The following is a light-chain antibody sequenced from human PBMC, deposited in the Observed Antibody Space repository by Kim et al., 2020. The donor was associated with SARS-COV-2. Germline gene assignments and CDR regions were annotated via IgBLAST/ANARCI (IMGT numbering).Light chain of an antibody. V-gene: IGLV3-21*04. Sequence: PGKTAGISCGGNSIGSKSVHWYQEQPGQAPVLVISYDSDRPSGIPERFSGSNSGNTATLTISRVEAGDEADYYCQVWDSSSDHRVVFGGGTQLTVL. CDR2: YDS. J-gene: IGLJ2*01. CDR1: SIGSKS. CDR3: QVWDSSSDHRVV.